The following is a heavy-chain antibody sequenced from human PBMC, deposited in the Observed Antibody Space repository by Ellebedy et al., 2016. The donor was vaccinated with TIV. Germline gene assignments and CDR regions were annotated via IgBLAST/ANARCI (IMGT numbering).Heavy chain of an antibody. CDR3: ARATSGFDY. D-gene: IGHD5-24*01. Sequence: GESLKISCAASGITVSRQYMSWVRQAPGKGLEWVSLIYSDGRTYYADSVKGRFTISRDNSKNTLYLQMNSLRAEDTAVYYCARATSGFDYWGQGALATVSS. J-gene: IGHJ4*02. V-gene: IGHV3-53*01. CDR1: GITVSRQY. CDR2: IYSDGRT.